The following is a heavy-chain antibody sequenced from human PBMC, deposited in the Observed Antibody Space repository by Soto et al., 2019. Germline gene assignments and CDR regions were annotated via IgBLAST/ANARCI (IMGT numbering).Heavy chain of an antibody. D-gene: IGHD2-2*01. CDR3: AREGVVPAARYYYYMDV. J-gene: IGHJ6*03. CDR1: GGTFSSYA. CDR2: IIPIFGTA. V-gene: IGHV1-69*13. Sequence: SVKVSCKASGGTFSSYAISWVRQAPGQGFEWMGGIIPIFGTANYAQKFQGRVTITADESTSTAYMELRSLRSDDTAVYYCAREGVVPAARYYYYMDVWGKGTTVTVSS.